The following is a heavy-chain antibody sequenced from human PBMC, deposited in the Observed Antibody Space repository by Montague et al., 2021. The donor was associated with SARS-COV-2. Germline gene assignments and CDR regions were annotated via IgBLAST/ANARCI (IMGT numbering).Heavy chain of an antibody. D-gene: IGHD3-3*02. CDR3: AIFSSYGRTV. J-gene: IGHJ6*02. CDR1: GFAFRDYW. V-gene: IGHV3-7*03. CDR2: IKEDGSEQ. Sequence: SLRLYCAASGFAFRDYWMSWVRQPPGKGLEWVANIKEDGSEQYYVDSIQGRFTVSRDNTKNSLFLQMDSLRVDDTAIFYCAIFSSYGRTVWGQGTTVIVS.